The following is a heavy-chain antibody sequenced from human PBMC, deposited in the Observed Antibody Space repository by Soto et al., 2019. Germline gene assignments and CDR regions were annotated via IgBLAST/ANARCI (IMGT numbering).Heavy chain of an antibody. CDR1: GGSISSSSYY. J-gene: IGHJ5*02. D-gene: IGHD3-3*01. V-gene: IGHV4-39*01. CDR2: IYYSGST. CDR3: AITIFGVSPFDP. Sequence: SETLSLTCTVSGGSISSSSYYWGWVRQPPGKGLEWIGSIYYSGSTYYNPSLKSRVTISVDTSKNQFSLKLSSVTAADTAVYYCAITIFGVSPFDPWGQGTLVTVSS.